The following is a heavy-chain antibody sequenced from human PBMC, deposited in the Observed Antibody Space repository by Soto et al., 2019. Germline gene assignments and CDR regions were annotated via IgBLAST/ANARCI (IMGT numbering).Heavy chain of an antibody. CDR2: LYVVDGS. J-gene: IGHJ3*01. CDR3: ATWHEREHAFDV. CDR1: GLTISGKKY. D-gene: IGHD1-1*01. V-gene: IGHV3-53*01. Sequence: DVQLVESGGGLIQPGESLRLSCAAFGLTISGKKYVAWVRQAPGKGLEWVSALYVVDGSFYADSVTGRFTTSSDSSKTTVYLQMNDLRPDDTAVYYCATWHEREHAFDVWGQGTTVTISS.